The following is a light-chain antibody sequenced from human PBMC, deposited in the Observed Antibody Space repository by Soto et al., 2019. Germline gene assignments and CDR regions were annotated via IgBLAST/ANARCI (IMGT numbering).Light chain of an antibody. Sequence: EVVLTQSPATLSLSPGERATLSCRASQTIRSNFLTWYQQKPGQAPRLLIYTASTRAAGIPDRFSGSGSGTEFTLTICRLEPEDFAVYYCQHYASSSGHTFVQRTNLQIK. V-gene: IGKV3-20*01. CDR2: TAS. J-gene: IGKJ2*01. CDR1: QTIRSNF. CDR3: QHYASSSGHT.